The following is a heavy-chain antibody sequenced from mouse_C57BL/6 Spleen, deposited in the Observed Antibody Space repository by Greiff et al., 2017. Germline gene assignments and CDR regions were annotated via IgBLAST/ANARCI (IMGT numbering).Heavy chain of an antibody. D-gene: IGHD1-1*01. CDR1: GFTFRDYG. J-gene: IGHJ1*03. CDR2: ISSGSSTF. CDR3: ARDYGSPYWYFDV. Sequence: DVMLVASGGGLVKPGGFLKLSCAASGFTFRDYGMPWVRQAPETGLEWVAYISSGSSTFYYADTVKGRFTISRDNAMQTLFLQMTSLRSEDTTMYYCARDYGSPYWYFDVWGTGTTVTVSS. V-gene: IGHV5-17*01.